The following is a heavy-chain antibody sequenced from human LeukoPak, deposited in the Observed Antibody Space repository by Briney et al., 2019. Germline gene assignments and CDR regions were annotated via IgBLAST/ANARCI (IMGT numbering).Heavy chain of an antibody. Sequence: RPGGSLRLSCAASGFTFDDYGMSWVRQAPGKGLEWVSGINWNGGSTGYADSVKGRFTISRDNAKNSLYLQMNSLRAEDTALYYCARDSFNYYDSSGPSDYWGQGTLITVSS. CDR3: ARDSFNYYDSSGPSDY. V-gene: IGHV3-20*04. CDR1: GFTFDDYG. D-gene: IGHD3-22*01. CDR2: INWNGGST. J-gene: IGHJ4*02.